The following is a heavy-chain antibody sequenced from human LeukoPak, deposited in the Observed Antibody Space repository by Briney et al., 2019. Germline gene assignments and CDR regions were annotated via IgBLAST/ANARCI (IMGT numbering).Heavy chain of an antibody. Sequence: GRSLRLSCTASGFTFSPYAMHWVRQAPGKGLEWVAFIRYDGSNKYYADSVKGRFTISRDNSKNTLYLQMNSLRAEDTAVYYCAKDIVVVPAATPSDYWGQGTLVTVSS. J-gene: IGHJ4*02. CDR2: IRYDGSNK. CDR3: AKDIVVVPAATPSDY. CDR1: GFTFSPYA. V-gene: IGHV3-30*02. D-gene: IGHD2-2*01.